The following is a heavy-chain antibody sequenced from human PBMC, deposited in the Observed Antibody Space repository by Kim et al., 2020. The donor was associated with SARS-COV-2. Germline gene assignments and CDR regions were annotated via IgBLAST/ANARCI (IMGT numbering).Heavy chain of an antibody. D-gene: IGHD7-27*01. Sequence: SETLSLTCAVYGGSFSGYYWSWIRQPPGKGLEWIGEINHSGSTNYNPSLKSRVTISVDTSKNQFSLKLSSVTAADTAVYYCARGALTGGRRGFDPWGQGTLVTVSS. CDR1: GGSFSGYY. CDR3: ARGALTGGRRGFDP. V-gene: IGHV4-34*01. CDR2: INHSGST. J-gene: IGHJ5*02.